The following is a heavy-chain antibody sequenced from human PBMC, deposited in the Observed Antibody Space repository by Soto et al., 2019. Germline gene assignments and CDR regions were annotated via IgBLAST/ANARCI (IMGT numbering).Heavy chain of an antibody. V-gene: IGHV3-72*01. CDR2: SRNRPKKYTT. D-gene: IGHD6-13*01. CDR1: GFSFSDHY. Sequence: PGGSLRLSCAGSGFSFSDHYMDWVRQAPGKGLEWVGRSRNRPKKYTTEYAASVKGRFTVSRDDSKNSLYLQMSTLKAEDTAIYYCVRMSAATSNAFDIWGQGTMVTVSS. J-gene: IGHJ3*02. CDR3: VRMSAATSNAFDI.